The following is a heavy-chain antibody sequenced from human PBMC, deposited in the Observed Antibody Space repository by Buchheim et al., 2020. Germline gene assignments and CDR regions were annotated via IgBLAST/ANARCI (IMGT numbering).Heavy chain of an antibody. Sequence: EVQLLESGGDLVQPGGSLRLSCAASGFTFSSYAMSWVRQAPGKGLEWVSAISGSDGSTYYADSVKGRFTISRANSKNTTYLQMNSLRVEDTAVYYCAKDHEITIFGVTTPCFGCWGQRAL. CDR2: ISGSDGST. V-gene: IGHV3-23*01. D-gene: IGHD3-3*01. CDR3: AKDHEITIFGVTTPCFGC. J-gene: IGHJ4*02. CDR1: GFTFSSYA.